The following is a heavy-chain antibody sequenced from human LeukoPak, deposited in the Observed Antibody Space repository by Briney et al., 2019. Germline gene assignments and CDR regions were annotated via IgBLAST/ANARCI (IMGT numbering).Heavy chain of an antibody. Sequence: GASVKVSCKASGYTFSGYYMHWMRQAPGQGLEWMGWINPKNGGTNYALKFQGRVTMTRDTSTSTVYMELSSLRSEDTAVYYCARKAGGSYRLDYWGQGTLVTVSS. CDR3: ARKAGGSYRLDY. CDR2: INPKNGGT. D-gene: IGHD1-26*01. J-gene: IGHJ4*02. V-gene: IGHV1-2*02. CDR1: GYTFSGYY.